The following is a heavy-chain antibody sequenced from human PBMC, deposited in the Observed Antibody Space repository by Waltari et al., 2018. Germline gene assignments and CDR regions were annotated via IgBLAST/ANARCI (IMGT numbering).Heavy chain of an antibody. J-gene: IGHJ4*02. CDR2: IDSGGST. V-gene: IGHV3-53*02. CDR3: ARGAWDSSTDY. CDR1: GFTVSSNY. Sequence: EVQLVETGGGLIQPGGSLRLSCAASGFTVSSNYMSWVRQAPGKGLAWVSVIDSGGSTYYADSVKGRFTISRDNSKNTLYLQMNSLRAEDTAVYYCARGAWDSSTDYWGQGTLVTVSS. D-gene: IGHD6-13*01.